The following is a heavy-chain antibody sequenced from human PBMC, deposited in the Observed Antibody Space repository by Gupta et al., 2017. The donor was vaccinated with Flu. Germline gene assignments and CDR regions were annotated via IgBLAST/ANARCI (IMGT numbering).Heavy chain of an antibody. J-gene: IGHJ3*02. CDR2: ISWNSGSI. D-gene: IGHD4-17*01. CDR1: GFTFDDYA. Sequence: EVQLVESGGGLVQPGRSLRLSCAASGFTFDDYAMRWVRQAPGKGLEWVSGISWNSGSIGYADSVKGRFTISRDNAKNSLYLQMNSLRAEDTALYYCAKVMDYVGSFYAFDIWGQGTMVTVSS. V-gene: IGHV3-9*01. CDR3: AKVMDYVGSFYAFDI.